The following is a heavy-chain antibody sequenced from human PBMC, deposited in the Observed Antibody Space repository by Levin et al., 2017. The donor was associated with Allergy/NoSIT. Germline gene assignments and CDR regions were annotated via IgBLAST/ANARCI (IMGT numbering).Heavy chain of an antibody. D-gene: IGHD1-1*01. V-gene: IGHV3-30-3*01. Sequence: GGSLRLSCAASGFTFSNYAMHWVRQAPGKGLEWVGVISDDGRSEFYIDSVKGRFTISRDNSKNRLYLQMDSLRAEDTALSYCVRGIAEEGTWGHGTLVIVSS. J-gene: IGHJ2*01. CDR2: ISDDGRSE. CDR1: GFTFSNYA. CDR3: VRGIAEEGT.